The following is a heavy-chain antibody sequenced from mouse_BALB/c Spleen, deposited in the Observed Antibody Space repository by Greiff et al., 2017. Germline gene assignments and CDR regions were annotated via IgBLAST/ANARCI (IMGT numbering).Heavy chain of an antibody. Sequence: QVQLQQSGPELVKPGASVKMSCKASGYTFTDYVISWVKQRTGQGLEWIGEIYTGSGSTYYNENFKGKATLTADKSSNTAYIKLSSLTSEDSAVYYCARRAPGWYFDVWGAGTTVTVSS. J-gene: IGHJ1*01. CDR1: GYTFTDYV. V-gene: IGHV1-77*01. D-gene: IGHD3-3*01. CDR3: ARRAPGWYFDV. CDR2: IYTGSGST.